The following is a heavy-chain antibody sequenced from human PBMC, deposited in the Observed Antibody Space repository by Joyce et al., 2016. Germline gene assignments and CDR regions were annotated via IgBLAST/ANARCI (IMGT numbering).Heavy chain of an antibody. CDR1: GFAFGNYW. CDR2: LNRDGTTT. J-gene: IGHJ4*02. V-gene: IGHV3-74*03. CDR3: ARGPYCAAYCQTHGPFYFDR. Sequence: EARLVQSGGGFFQHGESLRLSCEASGFAFGNYWLYWVRQVPGKAPDLFSRLNRDGTTTEYADSVEGRFTISRDNDKNTLYLDMNSLRVDDTAVFFCARGPYCAAYCQTHGPFYFDRWGQGTQVTVST. D-gene: IGHD2-21*01.